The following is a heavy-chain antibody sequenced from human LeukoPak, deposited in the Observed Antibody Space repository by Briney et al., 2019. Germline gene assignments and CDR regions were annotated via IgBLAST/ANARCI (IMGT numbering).Heavy chain of an antibody. CDR3: ARGYGSGNYSA. CDR1: GVSTSSGY. CDR2: VSTSLTT. V-gene: IGHV4-4*07. D-gene: IGHD3-10*01. J-gene: IGHJ5*02. Sequence: SETLSLTCTVSGVSTSSGYWSWIRQPAGKGLEWLGRVSTSLTTYYNPSLKGRVTMSLDTSENQFSLKLSSVTAADTAVYFCARGYGSGNYSAWGQGTLVTVSS.